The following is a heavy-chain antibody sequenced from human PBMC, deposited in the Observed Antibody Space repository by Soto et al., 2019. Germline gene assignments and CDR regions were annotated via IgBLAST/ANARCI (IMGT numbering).Heavy chain of an antibody. CDR3: AKIYVVVPAADY. CDR1: GFTFSSYA. J-gene: IGHJ4*02. Sequence: GGSLRLSCAASGFTFSSYAMSWVRQAPGKGLEWVSAISGSGGSTYYADSVKGRFTISRDNSKNTLYLQMNSLRAEDMAVYYCAKIYVVVPAADYWGQGTLVTVSS. CDR2: ISGSGGST. V-gene: IGHV3-23*01. D-gene: IGHD2-2*01.